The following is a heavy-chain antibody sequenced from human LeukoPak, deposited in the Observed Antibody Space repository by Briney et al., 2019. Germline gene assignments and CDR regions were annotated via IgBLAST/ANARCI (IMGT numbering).Heavy chain of an antibody. D-gene: IGHD3-22*01. CDR1: GGSISSYY. CDR3: ARDSYDSSGYYYGWFDP. J-gene: IGHJ5*02. Sequence: SETLSLTSTVSGGSISSYYWSWIRQPPGKGLEWIGYIYYSGSTNYNPSLKSRVTISVDTSKNQFSLKLSSVTAADTAVYYCARDSYDSSGYYYGWFDPWGQGTLVTVSS. V-gene: IGHV4-59*01. CDR2: IYYSGST.